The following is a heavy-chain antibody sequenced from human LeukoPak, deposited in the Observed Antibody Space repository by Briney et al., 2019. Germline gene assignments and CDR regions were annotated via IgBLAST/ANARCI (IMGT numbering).Heavy chain of an antibody. J-gene: IGHJ5*02. V-gene: IGHV1-69*05. Sequence: SAKVSCKASGGTFSSYAISWVRQAPGQGLEWMGGIIPIFGTANYAQKFQGRVTITTDESTSTAYMELSSLRSEDTAVYYCARGAGYCGGDCYLMNWFDPWGQGTLVTVSS. CDR3: ARGAGYCGGDCYLMNWFDP. D-gene: IGHD2-21*02. CDR2: IIPIFGTA. CDR1: GGTFSSYA.